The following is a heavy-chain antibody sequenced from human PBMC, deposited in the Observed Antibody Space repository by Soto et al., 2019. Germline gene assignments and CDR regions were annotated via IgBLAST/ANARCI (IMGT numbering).Heavy chain of an antibody. Sequence: SETLSLTCAVYGGSFSGYYWSWIRQPPGKGLEWIGEINHSGSTNYNPSLRSRVTISVDTSKNQFSLKLSSVTAADTAVYYCARGKLSDYVWGSYRYHFDYWGQGAVVTVSS. J-gene: IGHJ4*02. V-gene: IGHV4-34*01. CDR3: ARGKLSDYVWGSYRYHFDY. CDR2: INHSGST. D-gene: IGHD3-16*02. CDR1: GGSFSGYY.